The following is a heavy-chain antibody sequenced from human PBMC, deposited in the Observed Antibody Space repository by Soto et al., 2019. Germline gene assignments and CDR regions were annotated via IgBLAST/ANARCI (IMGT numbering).Heavy chain of an antibody. CDR1: GFSFSSFA. CDR2: ISESGGDT. CDR3: ARDGNRGFDMDV. J-gene: IGHJ6*02. V-gene: IGHV3-23*01. Sequence: GGSLRLSCAASGFSFSSFAMSWVRQAPGKGLEWVSVISESGGDTYYADSVKGRFTISRDNAKNTLFLQMNSLRDDDTAVYYCARDGNRGFDMDVWGQGTTVTVSS.